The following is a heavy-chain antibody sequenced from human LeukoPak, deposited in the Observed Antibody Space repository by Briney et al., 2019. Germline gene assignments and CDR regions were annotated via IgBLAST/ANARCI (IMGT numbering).Heavy chain of an antibody. CDR3: TTDPQDIEVVLAGIRGGN. CDR1: GFSFSDYS. CDR2: IKSKTDGGTT. V-gene: IGHV3-15*01. Sequence: PGGSLRLSCVASGFSFSDYSMNWVRQAPGKGLEWVGRIKSKTDGGTTDYAAPVKGRFTISRDDSKNTLYLQMNSLKTEDTAVYYGTTDPQDIEVVLAGIRGGNWGQGTLVTVSS. D-gene: IGHD2-2*01. J-gene: IGHJ4*02.